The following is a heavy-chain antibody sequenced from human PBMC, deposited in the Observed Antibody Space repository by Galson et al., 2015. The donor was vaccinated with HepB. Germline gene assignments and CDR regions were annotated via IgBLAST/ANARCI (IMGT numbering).Heavy chain of an antibody. Sequence: CAISGDSVSSNSATWNWIRQSPSRGLEWLGRTYYRSKWDNDYAISVKGRFTISRDNAKNSLYLQMNSLRAEDTALYYCAKDGYMSSPWSWFDPWGQGTLVTVSS. D-gene: IGHD6-13*01. CDR3: AKDGYMSSPWSWFDP. CDR1: GDSVSSNSAT. CDR2: TYYRSKWDN. V-gene: IGHV6-1*01. J-gene: IGHJ5*02.